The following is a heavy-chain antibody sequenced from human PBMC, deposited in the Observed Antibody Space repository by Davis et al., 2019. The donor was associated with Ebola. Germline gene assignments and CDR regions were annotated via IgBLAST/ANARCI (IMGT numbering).Heavy chain of an antibody. Sequence: HTGGSLRLSCAASGFTFSSYWMHWVRQAPGKGLVWVSRINSDGSSTSYADSVKGRFTISRDNAKNTLYLLMNSLRAEDMAVYYCARDDSSGSFDYWGQGTLVTVSS. D-gene: IGHD3-22*01. CDR3: ARDDSSGSFDY. CDR1: GFTFSSYW. J-gene: IGHJ4*02. CDR2: INSDGSST. V-gene: IGHV3-74*01.